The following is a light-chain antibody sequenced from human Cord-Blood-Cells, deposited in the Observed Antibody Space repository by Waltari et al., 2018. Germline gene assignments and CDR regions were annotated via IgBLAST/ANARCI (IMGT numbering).Light chain of an antibody. Sequence: DIQMTQSPSTLSASVGARVTITCRASQSISSWLAWYQQKPGNAPKLLIYDASSLESGVPSRFSGSGSGTEFTLTISSLQPDDFATYYCQQYNSYSWTFGQGTKVEIK. V-gene: IGKV1-5*01. CDR2: DAS. CDR1: QSISSW. J-gene: IGKJ1*01. CDR3: QQYNSYSWT.